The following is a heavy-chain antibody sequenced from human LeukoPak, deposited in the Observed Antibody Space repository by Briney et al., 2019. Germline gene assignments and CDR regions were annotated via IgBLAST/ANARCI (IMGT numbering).Heavy chain of an antibody. D-gene: IGHD6-13*01. CDR1: GFTFNSYA. J-gene: IGHJ6*02. Sequence: GGSLRLSCAASGFTFNSYAMSWVRQAPGKGLEWVSGISGSGGTTYYADSVKGRFTISRDNAKNSLYLQMNSLRAEDTAVYYCARDGRDVAAGVHPPLWYGMDVWGQGTTVTVSS. CDR3: ARDGRDVAAGVHPPLWYGMDV. CDR2: ISGSGGTT. V-gene: IGHV3-23*01.